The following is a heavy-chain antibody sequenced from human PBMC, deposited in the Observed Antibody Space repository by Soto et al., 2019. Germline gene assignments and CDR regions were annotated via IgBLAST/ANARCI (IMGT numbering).Heavy chain of an antibody. D-gene: IGHD6-19*01. CDR1: AGSLSSISYY. J-gene: IGHJ4*02. CDR3: ARQAGIAVEWPKFDY. V-gene: IGHV4-39*01. Sequence: ETLSCTCPLPAGSLSSISYYWGWILQPPGNGLEWIGSIYYSGITYYNPSLKSRVTISVDTSKNQFSLKLSSVTAADTAVYYCARQAGIAVEWPKFDYWGQGTLVTVYS. CDR2: IYYSGIT.